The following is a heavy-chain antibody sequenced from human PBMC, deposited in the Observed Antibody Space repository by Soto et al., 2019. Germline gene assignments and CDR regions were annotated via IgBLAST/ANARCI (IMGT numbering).Heavy chain of an antibody. CDR1: GGSISSGGYY. Sequence: QVQLQESGPGLVKPSQTLSLTCTVSGGSISSGGYYWIWIRQHPGKGLEWIGYVYYSGSTYYNPSLKSRVTISVATSKNQFSLKLSSVPAADTAVYYCAMYADYYYYGMDVWGQGTTVTVSS. D-gene: IGHD2-8*01. V-gene: IGHV4-31*03. CDR2: VYYSGST. CDR3: AMYADYYYYGMDV. J-gene: IGHJ6*02.